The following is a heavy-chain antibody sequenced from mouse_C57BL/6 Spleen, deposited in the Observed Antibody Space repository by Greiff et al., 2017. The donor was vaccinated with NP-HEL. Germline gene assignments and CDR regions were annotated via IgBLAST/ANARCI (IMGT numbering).Heavy chain of an antibody. CDR3: AGPYYYAMDY. CDR2: INPNNGGT. J-gene: IGHJ4*01. V-gene: IGHV1-26*01. Sequence: EVQLQQSGPELVKPGASVKISCKASGYTFTDYYMNWVKQSHGKSLEWIGDINPNNGGTSYNQKFKGKATLTVDKSSSTAYMELRSLTSEVSAVYYCAGPYYYAMDYWGQGTSVTVSS. CDR1: GYTFTDYY.